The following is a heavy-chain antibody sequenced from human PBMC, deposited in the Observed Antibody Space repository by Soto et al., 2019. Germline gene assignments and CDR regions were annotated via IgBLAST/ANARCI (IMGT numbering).Heavy chain of an antibody. D-gene: IGHD2-2*01. J-gene: IGHJ3*02. CDR3: ARDSGRPAAEVSALDI. Sequence: QVQLVQSGAEVKKPGASVKVSCKASGYTFTGYYMHWVRQAPGQGLEWMGWINPNSGGTNYAQKFQGWVTMTRDTSISTAYMELSRLRSDHTAVYYCARDSGRPAAEVSALDISGQGTMVTVSS. CDR1: GYTFTGYY. V-gene: IGHV1-2*04. CDR2: INPNSGGT.